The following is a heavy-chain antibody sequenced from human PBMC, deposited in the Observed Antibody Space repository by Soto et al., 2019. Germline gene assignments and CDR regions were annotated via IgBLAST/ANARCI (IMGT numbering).Heavy chain of an antibody. J-gene: IGHJ4*02. CDR2: IYYSGST. Sequence: SETLSLTCTVSGGSISSGGYYWSWIRQHPGKGLEWIGYIYYSGSTYYNPSLKSRVTISVDTSKNQFSLKLRSDDTAVYYCARDLAAATPFDYWGQGTLVTVSS. D-gene: IGHD6-13*01. V-gene: IGHV4-31*03. CDR1: GGSISSGGYY. CDR3: ARDLAAATPFDY.